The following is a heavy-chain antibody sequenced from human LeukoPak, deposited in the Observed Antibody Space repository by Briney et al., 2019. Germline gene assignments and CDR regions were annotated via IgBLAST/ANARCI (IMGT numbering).Heavy chain of an antibody. CDR1: GYSIGSGYY. J-gene: IGHJ4*02. CDR3: AGSKSVRPYPIDY. D-gene: IGHD1-1*01. V-gene: IGHV4-38-2*01. Sequence: SETLSLTCAVSGYSIGSGYYWGWIRQPPGKGLEWIGSIYHSGSTYYNPSLKSRVTISVDTSKNQFSLKLSSVTAADTAVYYCAGSKSVRPYPIDYWGQGTLVTVSS. CDR2: IYHSGST.